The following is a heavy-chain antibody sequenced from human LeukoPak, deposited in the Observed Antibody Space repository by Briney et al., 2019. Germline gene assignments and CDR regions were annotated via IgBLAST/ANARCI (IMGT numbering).Heavy chain of an antibody. Sequence: GGSLRLSCAGSGFTFGGYGMYWFRQTPGKGLGWVAVIAYDGSRAFYADSVKGRFTISRDNSKNTMSVQMDDLRAEDTAVYYCTRYNNDHFDYWGQGTLVTVSP. D-gene: IGHD1-14*01. CDR3: TRYNNDHFDY. CDR2: IAYDGSRA. J-gene: IGHJ4*02. V-gene: IGHV3-33*01. CDR1: GFTFGGYG.